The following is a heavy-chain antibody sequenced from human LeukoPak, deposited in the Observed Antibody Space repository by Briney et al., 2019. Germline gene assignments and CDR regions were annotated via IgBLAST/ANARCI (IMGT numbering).Heavy chain of an antibody. CDR2: IYYSGST. V-gene: IGHV4-59*01. Sequence: HPSESLSLTCTASGGSISSYYWSWIRQPPGKGLEWIGYIYYSGSTNYNPSLKSRVTISVGTSKNQFSLKLTSVTAADTAVYYCARAQLNLLVDFGMDVWGQGTTVTVSS. D-gene: IGHD1-1*01. J-gene: IGHJ6*02. CDR1: GGSISSYY. CDR3: ARAQLNLLVDFGMDV.